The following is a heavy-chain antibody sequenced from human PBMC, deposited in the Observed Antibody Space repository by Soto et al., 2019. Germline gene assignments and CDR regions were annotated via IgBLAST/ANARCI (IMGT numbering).Heavy chain of an antibody. V-gene: IGHV3-23*01. CDR2: ISGRSTNT. D-gene: IGHD2-8*02. J-gene: IGHJ4*02. CDR1: GFTFSYYA. Sequence: VGSLRLSCAASGFTFSYYAMTWVRQAPGKGLEWVSAISGRSTNTYFADSVKGRFTISRDNSKNTLFLQMNSLRAGDTAIYFCARSPGMVVLGESIDYWGQGTLVTVSS. CDR3: ARSPGMVVLGESIDY.